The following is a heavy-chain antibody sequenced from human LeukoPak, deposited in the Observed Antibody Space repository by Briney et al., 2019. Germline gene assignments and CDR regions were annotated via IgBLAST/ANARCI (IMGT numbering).Heavy chain of an antibody. D-gene: IGHD1-26*01. CDR2: VDPEDGET. J-gene: IGHJ4*02. Sequence: ASVKISCKASGYTFIDYYMHWVQQAPGKGLEWMGRVDPEDGETIYAEKFQGRVTITADTSTDTTYMELSSLRSEDTALYYCAKDMEWELLQTGFDYWGQGTLVTVSS. V-gene: IGHV1-69-2*01. CDR1: GYTFIDYY. CDR3: AKDMEWELLQTGFDY.